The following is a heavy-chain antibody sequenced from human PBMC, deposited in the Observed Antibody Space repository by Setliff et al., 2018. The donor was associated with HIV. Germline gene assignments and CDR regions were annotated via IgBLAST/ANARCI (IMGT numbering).Heavy chain of an antibody. Sequence: PSETLSLTCTVSGGSISSGGYYWSWIRQHPGKGLEWIGYIYYSGSTYYNPSLKSRLTMSVDPSKNQFSLRLNSVTAADTAVYYCARGTWIQLPALALFDYWGQGTLVTVSS. J-gene: IGHJ4*02. CDR3: ARGTWIQLPALALFDY. V-gene: IGHV4-31*03. D-gene: IGHD5-18*01. CDR1: GGSISSGGYY. CDR2: IYYSGST.